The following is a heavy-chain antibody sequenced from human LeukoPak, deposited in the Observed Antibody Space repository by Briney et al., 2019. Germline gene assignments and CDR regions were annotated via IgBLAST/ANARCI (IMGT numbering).Heavy chain of an antibody. CDR1: GFTFSNAW. V-gene: IGHV3-15*01. J-gene: IGHJ4*02. D-gene: IGHD3-22*01. CDR3: TAETSFYYDSSGYYRQ. CDR2: IKSKTHGGTT. Sequence: GGSLRLSCAASGFTFSNAWMTWVRQSPGKGLEWVGRIKSKTHGGTTDYAAPVKYRFTISRDDSKTTLYLQMNSLKTEDTAVYYCTAETSFYYDSSGYYRQWGQGTLVTVSS.